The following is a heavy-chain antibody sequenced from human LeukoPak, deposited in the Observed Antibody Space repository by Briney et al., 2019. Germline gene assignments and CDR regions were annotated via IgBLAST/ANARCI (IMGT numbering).Heavy chain of an antibody. CDR2: INPSGGST. V-gene: IGHV1-46*01. CDR3: ARDQNGVLTGYPLNWFDP. CDR1: GYTFTNYY. Sequence: GASVKVSCKASGYTFTNYYMHWVRQAPGQGLEWMGIINPSGGSTSYAQKFQGRVTMTRDTSTSTVYMELSSLRSEDTAVYYCARDQNGVLTGYPLNWFDPWGQGTLVTVSS. J-gene: IGHJ5*02. D-gene: IGHD3-9*01.